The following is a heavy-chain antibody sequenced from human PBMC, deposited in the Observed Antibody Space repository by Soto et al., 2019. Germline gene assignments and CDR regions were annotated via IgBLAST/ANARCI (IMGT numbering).Heavy chain of an antibody. V-gene: IGHV4-30-2*01. CDR1: GGSISSGGYS. CDR3: ASLSPFGEVPFDD. D-gene: IGHD3-10*01. J-gene: IGHJ4*02. CDR2: IYHSGST. Sequence: SETLSLTCAVSGGSISSGGYSWSWIRQPPGKGLEWIGYIYHSGSTYYNPSLKSRVTISVDRSKNQFSLKLSSVTAADTAVYYGASLSPFGEVPFDDWGQGTLVTVSS.